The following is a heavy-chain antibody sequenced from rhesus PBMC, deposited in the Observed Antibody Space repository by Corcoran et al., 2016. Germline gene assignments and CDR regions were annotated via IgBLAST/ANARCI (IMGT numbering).Heavy chain of an antibody. CDR1: GGSISSSY. D-gene: IGHD2-15*01. CDR2: IYVSGSST. CDR3: ARDLCRSNYCSPYGLDS. Sequence: QLQLQESGPGLVKPSETLSVTCAVSGGSISSSYWSWIRQAPGKGLEWIGYIYVSGSSTNYNPSLKSRVTMSVDTSKNQLSLKLSSVTTADTAVYYCARDLCRSNYCSPYGLDSWGQGVVVTVSS. V-gene: IGHV4-169*02. J-gene: IGHJ6*01.